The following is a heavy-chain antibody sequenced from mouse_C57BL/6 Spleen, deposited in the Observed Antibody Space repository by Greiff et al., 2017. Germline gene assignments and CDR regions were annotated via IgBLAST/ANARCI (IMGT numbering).Heavy chain of an antibody. CDR2: IYPGSGST. Sequence: QVQLQQPGAELVKPGASVKMSCKASGYTFTSYWITWVKQRPGQGLEWIGDIYPGSGSTDYNEKFKSKATLTVDTASSTAYMQLSSLTAEDSAVYYCARSLYGSYAMDYWGQGTSVTVSS. J-gene: IGHJ4*01. D-gene: IGHD1-1*01. CDR3: ARSLYGSYAMDY. V-gene: IGHV1-55*01. CDR1: GYTFTSYW.